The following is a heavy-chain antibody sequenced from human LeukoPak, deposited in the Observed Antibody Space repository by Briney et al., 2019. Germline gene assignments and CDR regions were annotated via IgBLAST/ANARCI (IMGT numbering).Heavy chain of an antibody. CDR1: GYTFTGYY. CDR3: ARTPISVASFDY. D-gene: IGHD3-9*01. Sequence: GASVKVSCKASGYTFTGYYMHWVRQAPGQGLEWMGWINPNSGGTNYAQKFQGRVTMTRDTSISTAYMELSRLTSDDTAVYYCARTPISVASFDYWGQGTLVTVSS. V-gene: IGHV1-2*02. CDR2: INPNSGGT. J-gene: IGHJ4*02.